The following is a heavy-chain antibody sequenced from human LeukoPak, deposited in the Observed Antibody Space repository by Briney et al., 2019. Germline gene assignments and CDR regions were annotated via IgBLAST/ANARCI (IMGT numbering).Heavy chain of an antibody. D-gene: IGHD1-26*01. V-gene: IGHV3-53*01. J-gene: IGHJ4*02. CDR3: AKAYAFVGANYFDY. CDR2: IGDTT. Sequence: PSETLSLTCTASGGSISSYYWSWVRQAPGKGLEWVSAIGDTTYYADSVKGRFTISRDNSKNTLYLQMDNLRAEDAAIYYCAKAYAFVGANYFDYWGQGTLVTVSS. CDR1: GGSISSYY.